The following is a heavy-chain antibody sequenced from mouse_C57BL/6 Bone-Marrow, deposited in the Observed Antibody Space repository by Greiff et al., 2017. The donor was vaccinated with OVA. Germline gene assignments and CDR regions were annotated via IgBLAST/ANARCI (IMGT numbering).Heavy chain of an antibody. CDR1: GYTFTDYY. CDR2: IYPGSGNT. J-gene: IGHJ4*01. V-gene: IGHV1-76*01. CDR3: ARREPHYYAMDY. Sequence: VQLQQSGAELVRPGASVKLSCKASGYTFTDYYINWVKQRPGQGLEWIARIYPGSGNTYYNEKFKGKATLTAEKSSSTAYMQLSSLTSEDSAVYFCARREPHYYAMDYWGQGTSVTVSS.